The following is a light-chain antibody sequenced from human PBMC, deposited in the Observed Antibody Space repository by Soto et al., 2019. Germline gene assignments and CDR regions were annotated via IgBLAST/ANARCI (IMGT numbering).Light chain of an antibody. CDR1: QSVSSY. J-gene: IGKJ3*01. V-gene: IGKV3-11*01. CDR2: DAS. Sequence: EIVLTQSPATLSLSPGERATLSCRASQSVSSYLAWYQQKPGQAPRLLIYDASNRATGIPARFSGSGSGTDFTLTISSLEPEDFAVYYCKQRSNWPRGFTFGPGTKVDIK. CDR3: KQRSNWPRGFT.